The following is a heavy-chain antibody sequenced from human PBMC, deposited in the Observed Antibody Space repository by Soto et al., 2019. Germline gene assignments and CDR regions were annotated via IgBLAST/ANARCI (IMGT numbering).Heavy chain of an antibody. CDR1: GFTFSSYA. Sequence: EVQLLESGGGLVQPGGSLRLSCAASGFTFSSYAMSWVRRAPGKGLEWVSAISGSARSTKYADSVKGRFTISRDNSKNTLFLQMSSLRAEDMAVYYCAKDVHYDIVTGIEYFHHWAQGTLVTVSS. J-gene: IGHJ1*01. V-gene: IGHV3-23*01. CDR3: AKDVHYDIVTGIEYFHH. D-gene: IGHD3-9*01. CDR2: ISGSARST.